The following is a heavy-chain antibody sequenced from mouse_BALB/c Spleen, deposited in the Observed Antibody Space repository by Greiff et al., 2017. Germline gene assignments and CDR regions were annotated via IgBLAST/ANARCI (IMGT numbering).Heavy chain of an antibody. J-gene: IGHJ4*01. CDR1: GFTFTDYY. CDR2: IRNKANGYTT. Sequence: DVHLVESGGGLVQPGGSLRLSCATSGFTFTDYYMSWVRQPPGKALEWLGFIRNKANGYTTDYSASVKGRFTISRDNSQSILYLQMNTLRAEDSATYYCAREGYSAMDYWGQGTSVTVSS. CDR3: AREGYSAMDY. V-gene: IGHV7-3*02. D-gene: IGHD1-1*01.